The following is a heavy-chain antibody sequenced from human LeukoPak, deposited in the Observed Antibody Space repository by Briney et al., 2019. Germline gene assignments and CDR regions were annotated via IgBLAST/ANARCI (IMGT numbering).Heavy chain of an antibody. CDR3: ARLSYYDSSGYYYDAFDI. D-gene: IGHD3-22*01. CDR1: GFTVSSNY. J-gene: IGHJ3*02. CDR2: IYSGGST. V-gene: IGHV3-66*01. Sequence: GGSLRLSCTVSGFTVSSNYMSWVRQAPGKGLEWVSVIYSGGSTYYADSVKGRFTISRDNSKNTLYLQMNSLRAEDTAVYYCARLSYYDSSGYYYDAFDIWGQGTMVTVSS.